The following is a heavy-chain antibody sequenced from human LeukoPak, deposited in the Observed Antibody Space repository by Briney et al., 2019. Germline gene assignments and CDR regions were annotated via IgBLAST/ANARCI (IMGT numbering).Heavy chain of an antibody. CDR1: GFTFSSYA. D-gene: IGHD3-22*01. V-gene: IGHV3-23*01. J-gene: IGHJ6*02. CDR2: TSDSGGST. Sequence: PGGSLRLSCAASGFTFSSYAMSWVRQAPGKGLEWVSSTSDSGGSTHSADSMKGRFTISRDNAKNSLYLQMNSLRDEDTAVYYCARVPVGYYDSSGYASALYGMDVWGQGTTVTVSS. CDR3: ARVPVGYYDSSGYASALYGMDV.